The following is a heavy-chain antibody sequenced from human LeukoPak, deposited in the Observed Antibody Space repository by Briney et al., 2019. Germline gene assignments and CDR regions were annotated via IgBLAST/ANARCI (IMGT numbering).Heavy chain of an antibody. J-gene: IGHJ4*02. V-gene: IGHV1-2*02. D-gene: IGHD1-26*01. Sequence: ASVKVSCKAFGYTFTSNYMHWVRQVPGQGLEWMGWINPNSGGTNYAQKFQGRVTMTRDTSISTAYMELSRLRSDDTAVYYCARGVVGASIDYWGQGTLVTVSS. CDR2: INPNSGGT. CDR1: GYTFTSNY. CDR3: ARGVVGASIDY.